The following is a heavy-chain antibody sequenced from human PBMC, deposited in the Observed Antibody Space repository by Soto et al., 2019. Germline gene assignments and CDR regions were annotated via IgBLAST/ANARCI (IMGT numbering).Heavy chain of an antibody. CDR3: ARDQLGRRNVGFDH. Sequence: QVXXXXSGGXVVXXGXXLXXXXAXXXFTXSRYGMHWVRQAPGKGLEWVAVIWYDGTKKYYADSVQGRFXIXXXXXXXXXXXQMNSLRAEDTAVYYCARDQLGRRNVGFDHWGQXTLVTVSS. V-gene: IGHV3-33*01. CDR2: IWYDGTKK. J-gene: IGHJ4*02. CDR1: XFTXSRYG. D-gene: IGHD1-1*01.